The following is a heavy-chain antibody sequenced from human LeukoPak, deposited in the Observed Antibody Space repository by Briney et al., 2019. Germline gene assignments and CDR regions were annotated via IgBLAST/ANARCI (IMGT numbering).Heavy chain of an antibody. V-gene: IGHV1-2*02. Sequence: GASVKVSCKTSGFTFTGYYIHWLRQAPGQGLEWMGWINPKRGDTNYAPKFQGRVTMTRDTSTRTASIDLSSLRSDDTAVYYCARDWGMVAGTAGDYWGQGTLVTVSS. CDR1: GFTFTGYY. D-gene: IGHD6-19*01. CDR3: ARDWGMVAGTAGDY. CDR2: INPKRGDT. J-gene: IGHJ4*02.